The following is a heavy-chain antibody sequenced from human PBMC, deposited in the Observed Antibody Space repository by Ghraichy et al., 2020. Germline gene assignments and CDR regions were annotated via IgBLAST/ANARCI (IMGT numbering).Heavy chain of an antibody. CDR2: ISSSSSYI. CDR3: EGYCSSTSCYFFDY. J-gene: IGHJ4*02. Sequence: GSLRLSCAASGFTFSSYSMNWVRQAPGKGLEWVSSISSSSSYIYYAYSVKGRFTISRVNAKNSLYLQMNSLRAEDTAVYYCEGYCSSTSCYFFDYWGQGTLVTVSS. V-gene: IGHV3-21*01. CDR1: GFTFSSYS. D-gene: IGHD2-2*01.